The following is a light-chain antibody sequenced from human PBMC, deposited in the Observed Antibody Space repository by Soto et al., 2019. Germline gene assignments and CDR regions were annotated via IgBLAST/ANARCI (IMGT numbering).Light chain of an antibody. V-gene: IGKV1-39*01. Sequence: DIQMTQPPSSLSASVGDRVTITCRASQSISSYLNWYQQKPGKAPKLLIYAASSLHSGVPSRFSGSGSGQDFTLTISSLQPEDVATYYCQQSYSTLALTVGGGTKLEIK. J-gene: IGKJ4*01. CDR2: AAS. CDR1: QSISSY. CDR3: QQSYSTLALT.